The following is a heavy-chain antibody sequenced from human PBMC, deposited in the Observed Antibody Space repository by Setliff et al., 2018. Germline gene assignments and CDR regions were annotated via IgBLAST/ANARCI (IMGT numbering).Heavy chain of an antibody. CDR1: RYTFTKYF. Sequence: ASVKVSCKASRYTFTKYFIHWARQAPGQGLECMGWINPASGTTQFTDKFQGRITVTRDTSISTAYMELSRLRSDDTAVYYCAKSGSGSYYSWFDPWGQGTLVTVSS. D-gene: IGHD3-10*01. CDR2: INPASGTT. J-gene: IGHJ5*02. CDR3: AKSGSGSYYSWFDP. V-gene: IGHV1-2*02.